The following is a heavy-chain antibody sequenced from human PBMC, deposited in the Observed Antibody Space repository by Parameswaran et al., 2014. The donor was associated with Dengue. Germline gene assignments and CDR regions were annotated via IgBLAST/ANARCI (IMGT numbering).Heavy chain of an antibody. Sequence: VRQAPGKGLEWVATIHQDGSERFYVDSVKGRFTISRDNAKNSLYLQMNSLRAEDTAVYYCARGWLVPGYYYYGMDVWGQGTTVTVSS. CDR2: IHQDGSER. CDR3: ARGWLVPGYYYYGMDV. J-gene: IGHJ6*02. V-gene: IGHV3-7*01. D-gene: IGHD3-22*01.